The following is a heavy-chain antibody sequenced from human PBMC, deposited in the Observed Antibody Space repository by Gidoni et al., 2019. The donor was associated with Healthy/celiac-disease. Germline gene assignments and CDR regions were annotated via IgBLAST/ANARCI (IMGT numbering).Heavy chain of an antibody. V-gene: IGHV3-33*01. J-gene: IGHJ6*02. CDR1: RFTFSDYG. CDR2: IWYDGSNK. CDR3: ARDGPVPPITIFGVVISERNYYYGMDV. Sequence: QVQLVESGRGVVQPGRSLRLACAASRFTFSDYGMNWVRQAPGKGLEWVAVIWYDGSNKYYADSVKGRFTISRDNSKNTLYLQMNSLRAEDTAVYYCARDGPVPPITIFGVVISERNYYYGMDVWGQGTTVTVSS. D-gene: IGHD3-3*01.